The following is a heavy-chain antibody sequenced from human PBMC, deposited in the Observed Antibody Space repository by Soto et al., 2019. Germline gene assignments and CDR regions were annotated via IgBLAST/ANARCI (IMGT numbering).Heavy chain of an antibody. D-gene: IGHD3-10*01. CDR3: AILGLVGFGEPGNWFDP. J-gene: IGHJ5*02. V-gene: IGHV1-69*02. Sequence: SVKVSCKASGGTFSSYTISWVRRAPGQGLEWMGRIIPILGIANYAQKFQGRVTITADKSTSTAYMELSSLRSEDTAVYYCAILGLVGFGEPGNWFDPWGQGTLVTVSS. CDR1: GGTFSSYT. CDR2: IIPILGIA.